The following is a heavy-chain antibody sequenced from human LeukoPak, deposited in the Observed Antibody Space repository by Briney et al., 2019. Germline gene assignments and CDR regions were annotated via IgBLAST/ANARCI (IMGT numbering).Heavy chain of an antibody. J-gene: IGHJ4*02. V-gene: IGHV3-23*01. CDR1: VFTFSSYA. D-gene: IGHD3-22*01. CDR2: ISAGGGTT. Sequence: GGSLRLSCAASVFTFSSYAMSWVRQAPGKGLEWVSTISAGGGTTYYADSVKGRFTISRDSSKITLYLQMNSLRAEDTAVYYCAKVRASSGYFDYWGQGTLVTVSS. CDR3: AKVRASSGYFDY.